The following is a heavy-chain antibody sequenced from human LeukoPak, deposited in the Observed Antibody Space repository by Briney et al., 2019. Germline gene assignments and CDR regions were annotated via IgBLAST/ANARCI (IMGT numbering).Heavy chain of an antibody. V-gene: IGHV4-34*01. J-gene: IGHJ4*02. CDR3: ARSAYVQWLVSASFDY. Sequence: SETLSLTCAVYGGSLSGYYWSWIRQPPGKGLEWIGEINHSGSTNYNPSLKSRVTISVDTSKNQFSLKLSSVTAADTAVYYCARSAYVQWLVSASFDYWGQGTLVTVSS. CDR1: GGSLSGYY. D-gene: IGHD6-19*01. CDR2: INHSGST.